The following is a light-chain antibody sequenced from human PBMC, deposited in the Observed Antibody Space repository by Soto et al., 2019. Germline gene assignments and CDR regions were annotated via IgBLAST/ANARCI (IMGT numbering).Light chain of an antibody. J-gene: IGKJ3*01. CDR1: QSVSSKY. CDR3: HQYGSSLFT. V-gene: IGKV3-20*01. CDR2: GTS. Sequence: ETVLTQSPGTLSLSPGERATLSCRASQSVSSKYLAWYQQKPGRAPRVLIYGTSIRASGVPERFSGGGSGTDFTLTITRLEPEDFGVYYCHQYGSSLFTFGPGTKVDIK.